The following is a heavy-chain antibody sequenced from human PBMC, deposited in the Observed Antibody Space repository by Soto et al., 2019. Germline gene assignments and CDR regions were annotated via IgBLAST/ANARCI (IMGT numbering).Heavy chain of an antibody. V-gene: IGHV3-30*18. CDR2: ISYDGSNK. D-gene: IGHD3-10*01. J-gene: IGHJ6*03. CDR3: AKDGGRFGEDNYYYMDV. Sequence: GGSLRLSCAASGFTFSSYGMHWVRQAPGKGLEWVAVISYDGSNKYYADSVKGRFTISRDNSKNTLYLQMNSLRAEDTAVYYCAKDGGRFGEDNYYYMDVWGKGTTVTVSS. CDR1: GFTFSSYG.